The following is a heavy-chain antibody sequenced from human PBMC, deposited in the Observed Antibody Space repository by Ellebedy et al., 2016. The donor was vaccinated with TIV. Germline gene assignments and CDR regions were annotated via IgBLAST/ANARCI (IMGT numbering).Heavy chain of an antibody. CDR2: IFPDDSDT. J-gene: IGHJ6*02. CDR1: GYNFTNYW. CDR3: ARQREMVRGVLRGMDV. Sequence: GESLKISXKGSGYNFTNYWVGWVRQMPGKGLEWMGIIFPDDSDTRYSPSFQGHVTISVDKSISTAYLQWSSLKASDTAIYYCARQREMVRGVLRGMDVWGQGTTVTASS. D-gene: IGHD3-10*01. V-gene: IGHV5-51*01.